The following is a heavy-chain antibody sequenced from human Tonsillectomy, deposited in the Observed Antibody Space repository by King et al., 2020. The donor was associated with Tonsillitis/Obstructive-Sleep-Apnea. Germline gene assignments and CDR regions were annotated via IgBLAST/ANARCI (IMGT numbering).Heavy chain of an antibody. CDR3: ARGYSSSSGFDS. V-gene: IGHV4-34*01. Sequence: VQLQQWGAGLLKPSETLSLTCAVYGGSFSGYYWSWIRQPPGKGLEWIGEINHSGSTNYNPSLKSRVTISVDTSKNQFSLNLSSVTAADTAVYYCARGYSSSSGFDSWGQGTLVTVSS. CDR1: GGSFSGYY. J-gene: IGHJ4*02. D-gene: IGHD6-6*01. CDR2: INHSGST.